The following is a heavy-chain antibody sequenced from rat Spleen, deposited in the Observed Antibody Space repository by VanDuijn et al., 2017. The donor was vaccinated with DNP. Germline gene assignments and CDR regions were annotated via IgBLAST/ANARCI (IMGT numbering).Heavy chain of an antibody. D-gene: IGHD1-9*01. CDR1: GFTFSDYY. CDR2: IRFDGAIT. J-gene: IGHJ4*01. Sequence: EVQLVESGGGLVQPGRSLKLSCTASGFTFSDYYMAWVRQAPTKGLEWVAYIRFDGAITYYGDSVKGRFTISRDNAKSSLYLQMNSLRSEDMATYYCVRVRSTGIDYGLDAWGQGTSVTVSS. V-gene: IGHV5-22*01. CDR3: VRVRSTGIDYGLDA.